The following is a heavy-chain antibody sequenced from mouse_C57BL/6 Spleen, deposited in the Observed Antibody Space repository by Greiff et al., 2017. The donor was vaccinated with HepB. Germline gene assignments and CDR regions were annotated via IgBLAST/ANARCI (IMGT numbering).Heavy chain of an antibody. J-gene: IGHJ4*01. V-gene: IGHV1-55*01. D-gene: IGHD2-13*01. CDR1: GYTFTSYW. CDR3: AREGGLESNAMDY. CDR2: IYPGSGST. Sequence: QVQLQQPGAELVKPGASVKMSCKASGYTFTSYWITWVKQRPGQGLEWIGDIYPGSGSTNYNEKFKSKATLTVDTSSSTAYMQLSSLTSEDSAVYYCAREGGLESNAMDYWGQGTSVTVSS.